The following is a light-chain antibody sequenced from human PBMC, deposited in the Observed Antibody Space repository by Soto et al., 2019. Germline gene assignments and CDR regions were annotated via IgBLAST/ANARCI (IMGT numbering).Light chain of an antibody. CDR1: QSVASSY. Sequence: EIVLTQSPGTLSLSPGEGATLSCRASQSVASSYFAWYQHKPGQAPRLLIYGASNRATGIPDRFSGSGSGTDFTLTISRLEPDDSAVYYCQQYGSSSYTFGQGTKLEIK. CDR2: GAS. J-gene: IGKJ2*01. V-gene: IGKV3-20*01. CDR3: QQYGSSSYT.